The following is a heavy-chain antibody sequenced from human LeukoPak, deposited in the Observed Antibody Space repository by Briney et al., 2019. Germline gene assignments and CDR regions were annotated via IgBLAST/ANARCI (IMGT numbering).Heavy chain of an antibody. CDR2: INPHSGGT. V-gene: IGHV1-2*02. D-gene: IGHD1-26*01. CDR1: GYTLHEHY. Sequence: ASVKVSCQASGYTLHEHYMHWVGQAPAQGLEGVGWINPHSGGTDHAQKFQGRVTMTRDTSINTAYMELSRLRSDDTAVYYCARDMDSGPDFFDYWGLGTLVTVSS. CDR3: ARDMDSGPDFFDY. J-gene: IGHJ4*02.